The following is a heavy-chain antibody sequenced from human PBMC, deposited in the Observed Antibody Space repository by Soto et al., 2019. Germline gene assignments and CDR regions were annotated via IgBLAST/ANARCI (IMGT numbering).Heavy chain of an antibody. CDR1: GFTVTSSA. CDR3: AAELTTGTDHYSYYGMDV. D-gene: IGHD1-1*01. V-gene: IGHV1-58*01. Sequence: SVKVSCKASGFTVTSSAVQWVRQARGQRLEWIGWIVVGSGNTNYAQKFQERVTITRDMSTSTAYMELSSLRSEDTAVYYCAAELTTGTDHYSYYGMDVWGQGTTVTV. CDR2: IVVGSGNT. J-gene: IGHJ6*02.